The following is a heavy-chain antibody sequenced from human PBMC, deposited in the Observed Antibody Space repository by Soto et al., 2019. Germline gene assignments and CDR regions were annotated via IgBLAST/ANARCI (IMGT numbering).Heavy chain of an antibody. D-gene: IGHD6-6*01. Sequence: GASVKVSCKVSGYTLTELSMHWVRQAPGKGLEWMGIFNPEDGNTSYAQKFQARVTMTRDTSTSTVYMELSSLRSEDTAVYYCARAKAIAARSVYFDYWGQGTQVTVSS. J-gene: IGHJ4*02. CDR2: FNPEDGNT. V-gene: IGHV1-24*01. CDR1: GYTLTELS. CDR3: ARAKAIAARSVYFDY.